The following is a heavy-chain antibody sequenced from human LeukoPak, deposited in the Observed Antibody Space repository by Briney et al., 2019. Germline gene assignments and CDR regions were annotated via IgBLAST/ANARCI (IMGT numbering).Heavy chain of an antibody. V-gene: IGHV3-11*01. Sequence: GGSLRLSCAASGFTFSDYYMSWIRRAPGKGLEWVSYISSSGSTIYYADSVKGRFTISRDNAKNSLYLQMNSLRAEDTAAYYCARVIGFTMIVVDTWYFDLWGRGTLVTVSS. D-gene: IGHD3-22*01. CDR1: GFTFSDYY. CDR2: ISSSGSTI. CDR3: ARVIGFTMIVVDTWYFDL. J-gene: IGHJ2*01.